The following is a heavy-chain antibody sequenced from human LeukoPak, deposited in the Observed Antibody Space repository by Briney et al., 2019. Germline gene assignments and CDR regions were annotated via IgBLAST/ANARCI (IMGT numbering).Heavy chain of an antibody. CDR1: GFTFNDFA. Sequence: PGGSLRLSCAASGFTFNDFAMNWVRQAPGKGLEWVSYITSSSSAIYYADSVKGRFTISRDNAKNSLFLQMNSLRDEDTAVYYCARILDADYWGQGTLVTVSS. J-gene: IGHJ4*02. V-gene: IGHV3-48*02. CDR2: ITSSSSAI. CDR3: ARILDADY. D-gene: IGHD1-1*01.